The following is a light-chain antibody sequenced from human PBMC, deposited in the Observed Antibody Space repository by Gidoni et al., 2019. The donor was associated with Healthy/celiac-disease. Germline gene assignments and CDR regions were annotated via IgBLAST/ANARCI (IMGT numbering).Light chain of an antibody. CDR2: AAS. J-gene: IGKJ2*01. Sequence: DLQMTQSPSSLSASVGDRVTITCRASQGISNSLAWYQQKPGKAPKLLLYAASRLESGVPSRFSGSGSGTDYTLTISSLQPEEFATYYCQQYYSTPPVNTFGQGTKLEIK. V-gene: IGKV1-NL1*01. CDR1: QGISNS. CDR3: QQYYSTPPVNT.